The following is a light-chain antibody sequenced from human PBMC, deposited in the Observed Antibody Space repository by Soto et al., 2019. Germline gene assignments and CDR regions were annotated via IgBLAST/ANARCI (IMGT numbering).Light chain of an antibody. J-gene: IGLJ2*01. Sequence: QSVLTQPPSASGSPGQSVTISCTGTSSDVGGYNYVSWYQQHPGKAPKLMIYEVSKRPSGVPDRFSGSKSGNTASLTVSGLQAEDEADYYCSSYAGSAHVVFGGGTKVTGL. CDR3: SSYAGSAHVV. CDR2: EVS. V-gene: IGLV2-8*01. CDR1: SSDVGGYNY.